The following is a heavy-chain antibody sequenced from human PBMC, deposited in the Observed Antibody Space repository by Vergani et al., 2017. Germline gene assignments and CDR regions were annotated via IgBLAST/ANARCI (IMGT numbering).Heavy chain of an antibody. CDR3: ARDSPGYSQYYYYYMDV. J-gene: IGHJ6*03. D-gene: IGHD5-18*01. CDR1: GFTFSSYA. CDR2: ISYDGSNK. Sequence: VQLLESGGGLVQPGGSLRLSCEASGFTFSSYAMHWVRQAPGKGLEWVAVISYDGSNKYYADSVKGRFTISRDNSKDTLYLQMNSLRAEDTAVYYCARDSPGYSQYYYYYMDVWGKGTTVTVSS. V-gene: IGHV3-30-3*01.